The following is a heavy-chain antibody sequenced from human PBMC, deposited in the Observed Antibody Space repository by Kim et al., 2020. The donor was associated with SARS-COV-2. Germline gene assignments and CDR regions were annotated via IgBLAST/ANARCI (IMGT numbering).Heavy chain of an antibody. CDR1: GGSISSYY. Sequence: SETLSLTCTVSGGSISSYYWSWIRQPPGKGLEWIGYIYYSGSTNYNPSLKSRVTISVDTSKNQFSLKLSSVTAADTAVYYCARDPGRGRYCSGGSCYSLPSNWFDPWGQGTLVTVSS. CDR3: ARDPGRGRYCSGGSCYSLPSNWFDP. CDR2: IYYSGST. D-gene: IGHD2-15*01. V-gene: IGHV4-59*01. J-gene: IGHJ5*02.